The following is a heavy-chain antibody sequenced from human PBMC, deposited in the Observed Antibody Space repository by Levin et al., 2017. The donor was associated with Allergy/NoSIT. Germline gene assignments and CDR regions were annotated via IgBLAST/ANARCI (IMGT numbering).Heavy chain of an antibody. D-gene: IGHD3-3*01. J-gene: IGHJ4*02. CDR3: AKDLYPLTDFGVVAEFDY. Sequence: PGGSLRLSCAASGFTFRTYAMNWVRQAPGKGLEWVSAISGSGGHTYYADSVKGRFTISRDNSENTLYLQLNSLRAEDTAVYYCAKDLYPLTDFGVVAEFDYWGQGTLVAVSS. CDR2: ISGSGGHT. CDR1: GFTFRTYA. V-gene: IGHV3-23*01.